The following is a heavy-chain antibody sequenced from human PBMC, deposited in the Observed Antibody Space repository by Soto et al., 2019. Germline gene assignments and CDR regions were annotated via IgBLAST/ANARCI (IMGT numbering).Heavy chain of an antibody. D-gene: IGHD3-22*01. V-gene: IGHV1-69*01. CDR2: IIPVFQTA. CDR1: GGLFSSYP. CDR3: ARGGSGYTWFNEF. Sequence: QEQLVQSGAEVKKPGSSVKVSCKASGGLFSSYPISWVRQVPGQGLEWMGGIIPVFQTAYSTQSFQGRVTITADESTSTAYMELSSLRSEDTAIYYCARGGSGYTWFNEFWGQVTLVTVSS. J-gene: IGHJ4*02.